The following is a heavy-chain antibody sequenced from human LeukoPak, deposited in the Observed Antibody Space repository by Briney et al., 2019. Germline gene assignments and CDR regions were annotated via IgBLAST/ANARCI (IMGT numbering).Heavy chain of an antibody. CDR3: ARLDYSKFTFAP. V-gene: IGHV3-48*03. D-gene: IGHD4-11*01. J-gene: IGHJ5*02. Sequence: GGSLRLSCAASGFTFSSYEMNWVRQAPGKGLEWVSYISSSGSTIYYADSVKGRFTISRDNAKNSLYLQMNSLRAEDTAVCYCARLDYSKFTFAPWGQGTLVTVSS. CDR2: ISSSGSTI. CDR1: GFTFSSYE.